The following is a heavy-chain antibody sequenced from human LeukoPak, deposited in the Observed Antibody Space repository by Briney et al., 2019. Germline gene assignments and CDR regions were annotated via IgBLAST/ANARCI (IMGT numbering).Heavy chain of an antibody. V-gene: IGHV4-31*03. D-gene: IGHD3-3*01. CDR2: IYYSGST. CDR1: GGSISSGGYY. J-gene: IGHJ3*02. CDR3: ARVSQFWAFDI. Sequence: PSETLSLTCTVSGGSISSGGYYWSWIRQHPGTGLEWIGYIYYSGSTYYNPSLKSRATISVDTSKNQFSLKLSSVTAADTAVYYCARVSQFWAFDIWGQGTMVTVSS.